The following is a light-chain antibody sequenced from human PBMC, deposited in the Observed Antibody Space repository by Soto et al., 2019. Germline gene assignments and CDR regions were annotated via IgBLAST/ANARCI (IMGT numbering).Light chain of an antibody. V-gene: IGKV3-11*01. CDR2: DAS. CDR3: HQRSSWPLT. Sequence: EIVMTQSPATLSVSPGERATLSCRASQSVSSNLAWYQQKAGQAPRPLIYDASNRAPGIPARFSGSGSGTDFTLTISSLEPEDFAVYYCHQRSSWPLTFGGGTKVDIK. J-gene: IGKJ4*01. CDR1: QSVSSN.